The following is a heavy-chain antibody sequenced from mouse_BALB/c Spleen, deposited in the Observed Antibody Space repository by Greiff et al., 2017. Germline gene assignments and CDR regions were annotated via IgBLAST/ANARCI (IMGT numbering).Heavy chain of an antibody. J-gene: IGHJ3*01. CDR1: GFTFSSYA. Sequence: EVQGVESGGGLVKPGGSLKLSCAASGFTFSSYAMSWVRQTPEKRLEWVASISSGGSTYYPDSVKGRFTISRDNARNILYLQMSSLRSEDTAMYYCARRYYDYDGGFAYWGQGTLVTVSA. V-gene: IGHV5-6-5*01. CDR3: ARRYYDYDGGFAY. D-gene: IGHD2-4*01. CDR2: ISSGGST.